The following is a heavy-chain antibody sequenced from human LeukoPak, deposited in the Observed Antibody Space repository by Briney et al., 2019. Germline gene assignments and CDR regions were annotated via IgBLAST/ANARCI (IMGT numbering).Heavy chain of an antibody. Sequence: ASVKVSCKASGYTFTSYDINWVRQATGQGLEWMGWTNPNNGNTGYAQKFQGRVTMTRNTSVSTDYMELSSLRSEDTAVYYCARGQITNWDYYFDYWGQGTLVTVSS. D-gene: IGHD7-27*01. J-gene: IGHJ4*02. CDR2: TNPNNGNT. CDR1: GYTFTSYD. V-gene: IGHV1-8*01. CDR3: ARGQITNWDYYFDY.